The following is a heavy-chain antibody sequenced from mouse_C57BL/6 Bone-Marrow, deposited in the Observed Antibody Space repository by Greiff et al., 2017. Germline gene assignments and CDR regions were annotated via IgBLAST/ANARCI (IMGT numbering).Heavy chain of an antibody. CDR3: AMHEVYGNYVDY. J-gene: IGHJ4*01. CDR1: GYTFTEYT. D-gene: IGHD2-1*01. V-gene: IGHV1-62-2*01. CDR2: FYPGSGSI. Sequence: VQLQQPGAELVKPGASVKLSCKASGYTFTEYTIHWVKQRPGQGLEWIGWFYPGSGSIKYNEKFKDKATLTADKSSSTAYMELSRLTSEDSAVYFCAMHEVYGNYVDYWGQGTSVTVSS.